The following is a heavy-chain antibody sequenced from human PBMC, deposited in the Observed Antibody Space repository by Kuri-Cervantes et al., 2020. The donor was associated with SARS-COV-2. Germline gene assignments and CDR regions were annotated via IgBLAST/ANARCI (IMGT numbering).Heavy chain of an antibody. V-gene: IGHV1-2*02. D-gene: IGHD3-22*01. Sequence: SVNVSCKASGYTFTGYYMHWVRQAPGQGLEWMGWINPNSGGTNYAQKVQGRVTMTKDTSISTAYMELSRLRSDDTAVYYCARCRITMRGFDPWGQGTLVTVSS. CDR1: GYTFTGYY. J-gene: IGHJ5*02. CDR2: INPNSGGT. CDR3: ARCRITMRGFDP.